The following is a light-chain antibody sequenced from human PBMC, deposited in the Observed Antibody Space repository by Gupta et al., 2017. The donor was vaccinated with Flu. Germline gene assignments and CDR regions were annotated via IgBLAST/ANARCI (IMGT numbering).Light chain of an antibody. J-gene: IGKJ4*01. CDR3: QQDDNLPFT. Sequence: DIQMTQSPSSLSASVGDRVTITCQASQDISNYLNWYQQKPGKAPKLLIYDASNLETGVPSRFSGSGSGTDFTFTISSLQPEDIATYYCQQDDNLPFTFGGGTXVEIK. CDR2: DAS. V-gene: IGKV1-33*01. CDR1: QDISNY.